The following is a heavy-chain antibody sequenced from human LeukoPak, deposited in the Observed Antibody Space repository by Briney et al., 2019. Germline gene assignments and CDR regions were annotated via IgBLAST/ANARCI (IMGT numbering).Heavy chain of an antibody. CDR3: AGGGGSTPYGLDV. J-gene: IGHJ6*02. CDR2: ISAYNDKT. Sequence: ASVKVSCKATAYTFSNNGFTWVRQAPGQGLEWMGWISAYNDKTNYAQKLQGRVTMTTDTSTSTAYMELGSLTSDDTAVYYCAGGGGSTPYGLDVWGQGTTVTVSS. D-gene: IGHD2-2*01. V-gene: IGHV1-18*01. CDR1: AYTFSNNG.